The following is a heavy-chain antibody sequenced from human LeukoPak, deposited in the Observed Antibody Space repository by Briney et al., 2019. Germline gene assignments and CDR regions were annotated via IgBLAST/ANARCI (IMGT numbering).Heavy chain of an antibody. CDR1: GFTFSSYG. CDR2: VNSLGSST. CDR3: VRSVTGSYGLFDY. D-gene: IGHD1-26*01. V-gene: IGHV3-74*01. Sequence: GGSLRLSCATSGFTFSSYGMHWVRQDPGKGLVWISRVNSLGSSTSYADSVKGRFTISRDNARNTVYLQMNSLRAEDTAVYYCVRSVTGSYGLFDYWGQGTLVTVSS. J-gene: IGHJ4*02.